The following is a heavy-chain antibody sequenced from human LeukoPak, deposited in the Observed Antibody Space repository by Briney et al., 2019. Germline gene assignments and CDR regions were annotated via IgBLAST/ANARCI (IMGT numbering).Heavy chain of an antibody. CDR3: ARAGKYRVY. J-gene: IGHJ4*02. CDR2: INPNSGDT. CDR1: GYHFSEYY. Sequence: ASVKVSCTASGYHFSEYYLHWVRQAPGQGLEWLGWINPNSGDTNTAQNFQGRVTLNRDSSINTAYMDLTRLTSDDTAMYYCARAGKYRVYWGQGSLITVSS. V-gene: IGHV1-2*02. D-gene: IGHD6-6*01.